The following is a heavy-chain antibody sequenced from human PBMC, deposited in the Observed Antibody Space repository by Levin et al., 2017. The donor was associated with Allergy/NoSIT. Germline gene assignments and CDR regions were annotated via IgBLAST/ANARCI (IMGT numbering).Heavy chain of an antibody. CDR1: GFTFSNYA. J-gene: IGHJ6*02. CDR3: AKEGGRAEAATGGFGYYYYGLDV. CDR2: VSGDGETT. V-gene: IGHV3-23*01. D-gene: IGHD3-16*01. Sequence: GGSLRLSCAASGFTFSNYAMRWVRQAPGKGLEWVSGVSGDGETTYYADSVKGRFTISRDNSTNTVYLQMNSLRAGDTAVYYCAKEGGRAEAATGGFGYYYYGLDVWGHGTKVTVSS.